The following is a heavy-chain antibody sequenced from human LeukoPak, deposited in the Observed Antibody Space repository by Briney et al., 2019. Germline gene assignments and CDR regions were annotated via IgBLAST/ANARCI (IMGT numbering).Heavy chain of an antibody. CDR2: IYYSGST. Sequence: PSETLSLTCTVSGGSISSSSYYWGWIRQPPGKGLEWIGSIYYSGSTYYNPSLKSRVTISVDTSKNQFSLKLSSVTAADTAVYYCALTVAATNYYYCGMDVWGQGTTVTVSS. CDR1: GGSISSSSYY. CDR3: ALTVAATNYYYCGMDV. V-gene: IGHV4-39*01. D-gene: IGHD6-13*01. J-gene: IGHJ6*02.